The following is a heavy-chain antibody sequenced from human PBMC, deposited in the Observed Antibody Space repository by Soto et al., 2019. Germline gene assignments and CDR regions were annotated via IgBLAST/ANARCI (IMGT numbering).Heavy chain of an antibody. J-gene: IGHJ4*02. V-gene: IGHV4-34*01. D-gene: IGHD2-21*01. Sequence: SETLSLTCAVYGGSFSDYCWSWIRQPPGKGLEWIGEINHSGSTNYNPSLKSRVTISVDTSKNQFSLKLSSVTAADTAVYYCARSPAHKADYWGQGTLVTVSS. CDR1: GGSFSDYC. CDR3: ARSPAHKADY. CDR2: INHSGST.